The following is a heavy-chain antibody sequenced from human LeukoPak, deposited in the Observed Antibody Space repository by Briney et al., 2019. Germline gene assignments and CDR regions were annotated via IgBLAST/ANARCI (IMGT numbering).Heavy chain of an antibody. D-gene: IGHD4-17*01. CDR2: LNLEGSDK. V-gene: IGHV3-7*05. Sequence: PGGSLRLSCAASEFTFSSYSMNWVRQAPGKGLEWVANLNLEGSDKYYVDSVKGRFTISRDNTKNSLYLQMDSLRVEDTAVYYCARGRTADYWGQGTLVTVSS. CDR1: EFTFSSYS. CDR3: ARGRTADY. J-gene: IGHJ4*02.